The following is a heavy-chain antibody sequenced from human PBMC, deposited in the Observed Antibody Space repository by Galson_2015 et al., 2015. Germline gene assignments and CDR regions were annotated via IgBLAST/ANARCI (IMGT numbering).Heavy chain of an antibody. Sequence: QSGAEVKKPGASVTVSCKASGYTFTSYGISWVRQAPGQGLEWMGWISAYNGNTNYAQKLQGRVTMTTDTSTSTAYMELSRLRSDDTAVYYCARTQVNRSNEPYYYGMDVWGQGTTVTVSS. V-gene: IGHV1-18*04. D-gene: IGHD1-14*01. CDR2: ISAYNGNT. CDR3: ARTQVNRSNEPYYYGMDV. CDR1: GYTFTSYG. J-gene: IGHJ6*02.